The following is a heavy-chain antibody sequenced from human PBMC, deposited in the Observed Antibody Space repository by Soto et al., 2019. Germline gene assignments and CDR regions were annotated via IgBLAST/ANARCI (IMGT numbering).Heavy chain of an antibody. CDR1: GFTFSSYG. V-gene: IGHV3-30*03. J-gene: IGHJ4*02. CDR2: ISYDGSNK. Sequence: GGSLRLSCAASGFTFSSYGMHWVRQAPGKGLEWVAVISYDGSNKYYADSVKGRFTISRDNSKNTLYLQMNSLRAEDTAVYYCARPVSGWYVAPFDYWGQGTLVTVSS. D-gene: IGHD6-19*01. CDR3: ARPVSGWYVAPFDY.